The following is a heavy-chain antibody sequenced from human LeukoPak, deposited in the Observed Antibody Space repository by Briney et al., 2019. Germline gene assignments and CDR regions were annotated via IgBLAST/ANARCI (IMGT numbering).Heavy chain of an antibody. CDR2: ISGSGDNT. Sequence: GGSLRLSCTASAFTFSRYAMSWVRQAPGKGLEWVSAISGSGDNTYYADSVKGRFTISRDNSKNTLYLQMNSLGAEDTALYFCAKDQGIDFGDQLYYWGRGTLVTVSS. V-gene: IGHV3-23*01. CDR3: AKDQGIDFGDQLYY. J-gene: IGHJ4*02. CDR1: AFTFSRYA. D-gene: IGHD4-17*01.